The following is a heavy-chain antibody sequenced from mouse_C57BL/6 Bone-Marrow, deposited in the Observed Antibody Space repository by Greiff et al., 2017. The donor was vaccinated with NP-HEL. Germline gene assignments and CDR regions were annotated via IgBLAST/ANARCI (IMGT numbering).Heavy chain of an antibody. D-gene: IGHD1-1*01. CDR1: GYTFTSYT. CDR2: INPSSGYT. CDR3: ARGYYYFDY. V-gene: IGHV1-4*01. J-gene: IGHJ2*01. Sequence: QVQLQQSGAELARPGASVKMSCKASGYTFTSYTMHWVNQRPGQGLEWIGYINPSSGYTKYNQKFKDKATLTADKSSSTAYMQLNSLTSEDSAVYFCARGYYYFDYWGQGTTLTVSS.